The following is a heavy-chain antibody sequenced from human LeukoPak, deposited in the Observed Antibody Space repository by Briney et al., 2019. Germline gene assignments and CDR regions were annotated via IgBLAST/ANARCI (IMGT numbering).Heavy chain of an antibody. J-gene: IGHJ4*02. D-gene: IGHD3-3*01. CDR3: AKSILEWQGANDY. CDR1: GFTVSNNY. V-gene: IGHV3-23*01. Sequence: PGGSLRLSCAASGFTVSNNYMSWVRQAPGKGLEWVSAISGSGGSTYYADSVKGRFTISRDNSKNTLYLQMNSLRAEDTAVYYCAKSILEWQGANDYWGQGTLVTVSS. CDR2: ISGSGGST.